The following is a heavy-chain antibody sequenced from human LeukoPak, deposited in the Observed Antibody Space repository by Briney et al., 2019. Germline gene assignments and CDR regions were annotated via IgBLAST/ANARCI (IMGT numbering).Heavy chain of an antibody. CDR3: ATSVITQAY. D-gene: IGHD3-22*01. CDR1: GYTFTGYY. V-gene: IGHV1-2*02. Sequence: GASVKVSCKASGYTFTGYYIHWVRQAPGQGLEWMGWINPNSGVTNYAQKFQGRVTMARDTSINTAYMELSRLKSDDTAVYYCATSVITQAYWGQGTLVTVSS. CDR2: INPNSGVT. J-gene: IGHJ4*02.